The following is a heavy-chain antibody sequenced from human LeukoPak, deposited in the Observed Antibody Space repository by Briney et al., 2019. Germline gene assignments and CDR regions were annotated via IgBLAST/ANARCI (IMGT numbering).Heavy chain of an antibody. J-gene: IGHJ5*02. D-gene: IGHD6-6*01. V-gene: IGHV4-39*07. Sequence: ADTLSLTCTLSSRPSSSSSYQCRWIRKPPGKGLEWIGSIYYSGSTYYNPSFKSRVTISVDTSKRQFSLKLSSVTAADTAVYYCARERPLVRSWGQGTLVTVSS. CDR3: ARERPLVRS. CDR1: SRPSSSSSYQ. CDR2: IYYSGST.